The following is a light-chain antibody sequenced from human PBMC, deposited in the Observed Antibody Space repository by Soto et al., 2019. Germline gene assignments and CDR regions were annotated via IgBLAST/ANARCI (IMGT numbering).Light chain of an antibody. CDR2: AAS. CDR3: QRYDTDPLT. Sequence: DIQMTQSPSSLSASVGDTVTITCRASQVVHTYLAWYQQRPGKVPKLLIDAASTLQSGVPSRFSGSGSGTDFTLTISSLPPEDVATYYCQRYDTDPLTFGGGTHVEIK. CDR1: QVVHTY. V-gene: IGKV1-27*01. J-gene: IGKJ4*01.